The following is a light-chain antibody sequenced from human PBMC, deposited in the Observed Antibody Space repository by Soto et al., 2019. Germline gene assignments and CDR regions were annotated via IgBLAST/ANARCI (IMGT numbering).Light chain of an antibody. CDR2: AAS. Sequence: DILLTQSPSSLSASVGDRVTITCRASQNIDMYLSWYQQKPGRAPKLLIYAASTLQSGVPSRFSGSGSGTHFSLPISGLHPEDFATYFCQQSYNSPPLTSGAGTKVEI. CDR1: QNIDMY. V-gene: IGKV1-39*01. CDR3: QQSYNSPPLT. J-gene: IGKJ4*01.